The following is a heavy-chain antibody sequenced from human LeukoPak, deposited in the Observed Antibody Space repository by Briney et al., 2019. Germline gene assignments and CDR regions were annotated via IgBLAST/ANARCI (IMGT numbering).Heavy chain of an antibody. CDR3: ARRRGYYGSGSYHYYYYMDV. CDR1: GYSISSGYY. Sequence: SETLSLTCTVSGYSISSGYYWGWIRQPPGKGLEWIALIYHSGTTYYNPSLKSRVTISVDTSKNQFSLKLSSVTAADTAVYYCARRRGYYGSGSYHYYYYMDVWGKGTTVTIYS. J-gene: IGHJ6*03. V-gene: IGHV4-38-2*02. D-gene: IGHD3-10*01. CDR2: IYHSGTT.